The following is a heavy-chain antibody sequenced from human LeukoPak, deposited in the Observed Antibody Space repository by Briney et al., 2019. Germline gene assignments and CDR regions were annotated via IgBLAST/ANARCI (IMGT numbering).Heavy chain of an antibody. CDR2: INPNSGGT. CDR3: ARSRVVVVTEMDV. Sequence: GASVKVSCKASGYTFTGYYMHWVRQAPGQGLEWMGWINPNSGGTNYAQKFQGWVTMTRDTSISTAYMELSRLRSDDTAVYYCARSRVVVVTEMDVWGQGTTVTVSS. J-gene: IGHJ6*02. V-gene: IGHV1-2*04. D-gene: IGHD2-21*02. CDR1: GYTFTGYY.